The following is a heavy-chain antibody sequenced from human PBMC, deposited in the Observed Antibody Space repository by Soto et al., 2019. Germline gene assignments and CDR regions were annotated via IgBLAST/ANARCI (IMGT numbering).Heavy chain of an antibody. CDR3: VRGHGGGSFRIDY. CDR1: GDTFTYYI. CDR2: ISGGNDDK. D-gene: IGHD3-16*02. J-gene: IGHJ4*02. Sequence: QVQVVQSGAEVKEPGASVKISCKSSGDTFTYYIIHWVRQAPGQAFEWMGWISGGNDDKQYSQNFQGRVTMTRDTSATQGYMERANLKSEDTALYYCVRGHGGGSFRIDYWGQGTVVTVSS. V-gene: IGHV1-3*01.